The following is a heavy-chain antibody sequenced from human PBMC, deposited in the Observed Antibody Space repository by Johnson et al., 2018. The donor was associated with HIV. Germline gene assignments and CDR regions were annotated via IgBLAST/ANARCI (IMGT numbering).Heavy chain of an antibody. Sequence: VQLVESGGGLVQPGGSLRLSCAASGFTFSTYDMHWVRQAAGKGLEWVSAIGPAGDTYYPGSVQGRFPIPRENAKNSLYLQMNSLRAEDTAVYYCARDHDDPHYYDRRGAFDIWGQGTMVTVSS. CDR2: IGPAGDT. V-gene: IGHV3-13*01. CDR1: GFTFSTYD. CDR3: ARDHDDPHYYDRRGAFDI. D-gene: IGHD3-22*01. J-gene: IGHJ3*02.